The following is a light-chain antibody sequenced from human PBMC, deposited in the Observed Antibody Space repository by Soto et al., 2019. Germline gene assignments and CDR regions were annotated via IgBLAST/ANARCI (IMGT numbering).Light chain of an antibody. V-gene: IGKV1-39*01. CDR3: QQSYRTPRT. Sequence: DIQMTQSPSSLSASVGDRVTITCRASQSISSYLNWYQQKPGKAPKLLIYAASSLQSRVPSRFSGSGSGTDFTLTISSLQPEDFATYYCQQSYRTPRTFGQGTKVDIK. J-gene: IGKJ1*01. CDR2: AAS. CDR1: QSISSY.